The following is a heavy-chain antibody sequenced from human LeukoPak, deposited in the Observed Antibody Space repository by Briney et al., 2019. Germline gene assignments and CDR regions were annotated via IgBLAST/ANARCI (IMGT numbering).Heavy chain of an antibody. V-gene: IGHV3-30*02. CDR2: IPYDGSNK. CDR1: GFTFSGSA. CDR3: AKDRFRHCSSTSCYFDY. Sequence: GGSLRLSCAASGFTFSGSAMHWVRQAPGKGLEWVAFIPYDGSNKYYADSVKGRFTISRDNSKNTLYLQMNSLRAEDTAVYYCAKDRFRHCSSTSCYFDYWGQGTLVTVSS. D-gene: IGHD2-2*01. J-gene: IGHJ4*02.